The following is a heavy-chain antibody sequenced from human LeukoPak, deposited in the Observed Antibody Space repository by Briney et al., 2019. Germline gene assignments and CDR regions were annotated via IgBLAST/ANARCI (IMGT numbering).Heavy chain of an antibody. D-gene: IGHD3-22*01. Sequence: EASVKVSCKASGYTFTSYGISWVRQAPGQGLEWMGWISAYNGNTNYAQKLQGRVTMTTDTSTSAAYMELRSLRSDDTAVYYCAREGRYYYDSKGFDPWGQGTLVTVSS. CDR1: GYTFTSYG. CDR3: AREGRYYYDSKGFDP. V-gene: IGHV1-18*01. CDR2: ISAYNGNT. J-gene: IGHJ5*02.